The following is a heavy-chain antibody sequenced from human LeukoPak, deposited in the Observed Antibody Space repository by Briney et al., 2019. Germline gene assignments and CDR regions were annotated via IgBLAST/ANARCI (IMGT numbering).Heavy chain of an antibody. CDR1: GFTFDDYA. CDR2: ISWDSGSI. D-gene: IGHD2-2*01. V-gene: IGHV3-9*03. CDR3: AKGKYQLHEDDAFDI. Sequence: GGSLRLSCAASGFTFDDYAMHWVRQAPGKGLEWVSGISWDSGSIGYADSVKGRLTISRDNAKNSLYLQMNSLRAEDMALYYCAKGKYQLHEDDAFDIWGQGTMVTVSS. J-gene: IGHJ3*02.